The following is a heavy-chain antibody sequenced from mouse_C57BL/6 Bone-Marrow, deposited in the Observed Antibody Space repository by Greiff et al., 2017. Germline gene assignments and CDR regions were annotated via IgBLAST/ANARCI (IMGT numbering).Heavy chain of an antibody. V-gene: IGHV5-17*01. CDR1: GFTFSDYG. J-gene: IGHJ2*01. CDR2: ISSGSSTI. CDR3: ARKYYFDY. Sequence: VQLQESGGGLVKPGGSLKLSCAASGFTFSDYGMHWVRQAPEKGLEWVAYISSGSSTIYYADTVKGRFTISRDTAKNTLFLQMTSLRSEDTAMYYCARKYYFDYWGQGTTLTVSS.